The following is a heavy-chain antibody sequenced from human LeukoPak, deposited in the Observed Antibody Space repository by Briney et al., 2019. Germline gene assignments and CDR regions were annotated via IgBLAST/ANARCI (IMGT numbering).Heavy chain of an antibody. V-gene: IGHV1-69*13. CDR1: GGTFSSYA. CDR3: ARGPLPPTPSRRITMSY. J-gene: IGHJ4*02. Sequence: SVKVSCKASGGTFSSYAISWVRQAPGQGLEWMGGIIPIFGTANYAQKFQGRVTITADESTSTAYMELSSLRSEDTAVYYCARGPLPPTPSRRITMSYWGQGILVTVSS. D-gene: IGHD3-10*02. CDR2: IIPIFGTA.